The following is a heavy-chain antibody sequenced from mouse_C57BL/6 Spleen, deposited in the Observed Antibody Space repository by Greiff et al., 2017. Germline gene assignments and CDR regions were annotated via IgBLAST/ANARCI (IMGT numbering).Heavy chain of an antibody. CDR3: ARPTGDGSSSWFAY. CDR1: GYTFTSYW. CDR2: IDPSDSYT. V-gene: IGHV1-50*01. D-gene: IGHD1-1*01. Sequence: QVQLKQPGAELVKPGASVKLSCKASGYTFTSYWMQWVKQRPGQGLEWIGEIDPSDSYTNYNQKFKGKATLTVDTSSSTAYMQLSSLTSEDSAVYYCARPTGDGSSSWFAYWGQGTLVTVSA. J-gene: IGHJ3*01.